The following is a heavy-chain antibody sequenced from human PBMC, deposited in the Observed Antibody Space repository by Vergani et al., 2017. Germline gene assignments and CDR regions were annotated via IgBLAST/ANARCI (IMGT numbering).Heavy chain of an antibody. J-gene: IGHJ4*02. D-gene: IGHD6-19*01. Sequence: EVQLVESGGGLVQPGGSLRLSCAASGFTFSSYWMSWVRQAPGKGLEWVANIKQDGSEKYYVDSVKGRFTISRDNAKNSLYLQMNSLRAEDTAVYYCARDSSSGWYGISDYWGQGTLVTVSS. V-gene: IGHV3-7*01. CDR2: IKQDGSEK. CDR1: GFTFSSYW. CDR3: ARDSSSGWYGISDY.